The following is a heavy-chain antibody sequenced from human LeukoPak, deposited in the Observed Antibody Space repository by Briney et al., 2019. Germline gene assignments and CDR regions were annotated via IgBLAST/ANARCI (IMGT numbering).Heavy chain of an antibody. CDR2: IVVGSGNA. D-gene: IGHD3-9*01. CDR3: AAGDILTGYSPMSAFDI. V-gene: IGHV1-58*01. CDR1: GFTFTSSA. Sequence: PGASVKVSCKASGFTFTSSAVQWVRQARGQRLEWIGWIVVGSGNANYAQKFQERVTITMDISTSAAYLQLSSLRSAEKAVYYCAAGDILTGYSPMSAFDIWGQGTMVTVSS. J-gene: IGHJ3*02.